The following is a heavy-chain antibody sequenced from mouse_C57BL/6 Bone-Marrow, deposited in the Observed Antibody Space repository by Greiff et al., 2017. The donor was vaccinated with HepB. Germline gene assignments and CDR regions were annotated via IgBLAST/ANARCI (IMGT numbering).Heavy chain of an antibody. J-gene: IGHJ1*03. V-gene: IGHV1-81*01. CDR2: IYPRSGNT. CDR1: GYTFTSYG. CDR3: ARGRYGNYWYFDV. Sequence: QVQLQQSGAELARPGASVKLSCKASGYTFTSYGISWVKRRTGQGLEWIGEIYPRSGNTYYNEKFKGKATLTADKSSSTAYMELRSLTSEDSAVYFCARGRYGNYWYFDVWGTGTTVTVSS. D-gene: IGHD2-10*02.